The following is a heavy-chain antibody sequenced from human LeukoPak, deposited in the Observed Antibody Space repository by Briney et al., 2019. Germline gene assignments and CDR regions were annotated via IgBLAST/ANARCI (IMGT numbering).Heavy chain of an antibody. V-gene: IGHV3-30*02. CDR3: AKGSNVVVVPAAYSLFDY. D-gene: IGHD2-2*01. J-gene: IGHJ4*02. CDR1: GFSFSDYA. Sequence: GGSLRLSCAASGFSFSDYAIYWVRQTPGKGLEWVAFIRYDGSNKYYADSVKGRFTISRDNSKNTLYLQMNSLRAEDTAVYYCAKGSNVVVVPAAYSLFDYWGQGTLVTVSS. CDR2: IRYDGSNK.